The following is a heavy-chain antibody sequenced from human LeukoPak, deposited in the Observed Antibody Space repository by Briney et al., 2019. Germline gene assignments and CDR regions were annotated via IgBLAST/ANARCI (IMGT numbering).Heavy chain of an antibody. CDR1: GFTFSSYA. Sequence: GGSLRLSCAASGFTFSSYAMHWVRQAPGKGLEWVAVISYDGSNKYYADSVKGRFAISRDNSKNTLYLQMNSLRAEDTAVYYCARGYVAVAQLDYWGQGTLVTVSS. CDR2: ISYDGSNK. D-gene: IGHD6-19*01. V-gene: IGHV3-30*09. CDR3: ARGYVAVAQLDY. J-gene: IGHJ4*02.